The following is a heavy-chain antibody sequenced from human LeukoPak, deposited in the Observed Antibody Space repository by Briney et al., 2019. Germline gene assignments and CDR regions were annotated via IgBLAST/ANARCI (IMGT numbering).Heavy chain of an antibody. J-gene: IGHJ4*02. CDR1: GFTFSSYG. CDR2: INWNGGST. V-gene: IGHV3-20*04. D-gene: IGHD2-15*01. CDR3: ARISSDCNGGSCYSEKDY. Sequence: PGGSLRLSCAASGFTFSSYGMSWVRQAPGKGLEWVSGINWNGGSTAYADSVKGRFTISRDNAKNSLYLQMNSLRAEDTALYYCARISSDCNGGSCYSEKDYWGQGTLVTVSS.